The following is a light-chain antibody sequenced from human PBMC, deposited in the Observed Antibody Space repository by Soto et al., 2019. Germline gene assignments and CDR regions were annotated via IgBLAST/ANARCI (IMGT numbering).Light chain of an antibody. V-gene: IGKV1-17*01. CDR1: QGITND. CDR2: TAS. Sequence: DILMTQSPASLCVSVGDRVTITCRASQGITNDFVWYQQKPGNAPTRLIYTASSLQRGVPSRFSGSGSGTEFTLTISRLQPEDFATYYCLQHNTFPRTFGQGTKVEIK. J-gene: IGKJ1*01. CDR3: LQHNTFPRT.